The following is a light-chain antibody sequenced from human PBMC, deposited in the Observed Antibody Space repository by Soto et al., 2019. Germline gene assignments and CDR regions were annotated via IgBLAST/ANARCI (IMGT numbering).Light chain of an antibody. V-gene: IGLV2-8*01. CDR3: SSYAGSSNV. Sequence: LTQPPSASGSPGQSVAISCTGTSSDVGGYNYVSWYQQHPGKAPKLMIYEVNKRPSGVPDRLSGSKSGNTASLTVSGLQAEDEADYYCSSYAGSSNVFGTGTKVTVL. CDR1: SSDVGGYNY. J-gene: IGLJ1*01. CDR2: EVN.